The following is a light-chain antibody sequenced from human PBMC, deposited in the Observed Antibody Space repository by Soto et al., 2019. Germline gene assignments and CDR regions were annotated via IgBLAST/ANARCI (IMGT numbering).Light chain of an antibody. CDR3: QQYAVSPIT. Sequence: EVVLTQSPGTLSLSPGERATLSCRASQSVNSDLAWYHQKPGQAPRLLISDASNRATGIPDRSSGTGSGTDFTLTISRLEPGDFAVYYCQQYAVSPITFGQGTRLDIK. J-gene: IGKJ5*01. CDR2: DAS. V-gene: IGKV3-20*01. CDR1: QSVNSD.